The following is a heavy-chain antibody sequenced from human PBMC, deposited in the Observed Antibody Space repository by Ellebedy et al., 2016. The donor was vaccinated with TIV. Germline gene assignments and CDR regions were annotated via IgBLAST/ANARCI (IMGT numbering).Heavy chain of an antibody. J-gene: IGHJ4*02. Sequence: GESLKISCAASGFSFSTYAMAWVRQAPGKGLEWLSAIGSRSEYKFYTDSVKGRFTIARDNSKNTLWLQMNSLRAEDTAVYYCAKVGHYWGQGTLVTVSS. CDR3: AKVGHY. CDR2: IGSRSEYK. CDR1: GFSFSTYA. V-gene: IGHV3-23*01.